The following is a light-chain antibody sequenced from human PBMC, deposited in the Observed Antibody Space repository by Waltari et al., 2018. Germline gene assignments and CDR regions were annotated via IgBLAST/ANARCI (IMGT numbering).Light chain of an antibody. J-gene: IGLJ3*02. CDR3: GTWDSDLDAGV. CDR2: ETD. Sequence: QSMLTQPPSVSAAPGQKVTISCSGSGSSIANNYVAWSKQIPGTAPKLLISETDKRAAGVPGRVAGAKSGTAATLGITGLQSGDEADYYCGTWDSDLDAGVFGGGTKLTVL. CDR1: GSSIANNY. V-gene: IGLV1-51*02.